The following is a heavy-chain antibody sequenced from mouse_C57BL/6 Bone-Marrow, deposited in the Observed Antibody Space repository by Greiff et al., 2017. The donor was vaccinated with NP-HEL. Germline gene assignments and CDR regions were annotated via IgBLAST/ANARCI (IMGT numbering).Heavy chain of an antibody. CDR3: ASYYYGRRDWFAY. CDR1: GFSLTSYG. Sequence: QVQLKESGPGLVAPSQSLSITCTVSGFSLTSYGVDWVRQSPGKGLEWLGVIWGVGSTNYNSALKSRLSISKDNSKSQVFLKMNSLQTDDTAMYYCASYYYGRRDWFAYWGQGTLVTVSA. D-gene: IGHD1-1*01. V-gene: IGHV2-6*01. CDR2: IWGVGST. J-gene: IGHJ3*01.